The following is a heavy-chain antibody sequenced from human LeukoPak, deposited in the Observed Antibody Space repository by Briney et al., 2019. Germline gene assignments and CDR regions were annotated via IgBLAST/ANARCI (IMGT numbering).Heavy chain of an antibody. CDR2: IRSKAYGGTT. CDR1: GFTFGDYA. V-gene: IGHV3-49*04. Sequence: GGSLRLSCTASGFTFGDYAMSWVRQAPGKGLEWVGFIRSKAYGGTTEYAASVKGRFTISRDDSKSIAYLQMNSLKTEDTAVYYCTRELGDILTGPIFDYWGQGTLVTVSS. J-gene: IGHJ4*02. CDR3: TRELGDILTGPIFDY. D-gene: IGHD3-9*01.